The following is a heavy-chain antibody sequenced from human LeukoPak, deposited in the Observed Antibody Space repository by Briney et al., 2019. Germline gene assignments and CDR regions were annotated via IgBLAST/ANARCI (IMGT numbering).Heavy chain of an antibody. CDR3: ASFLLFTSGDHDAFDI. CDR2: INHSGST. V-gene: IGHV4-34*01. CDR1: GGSFSGYY. D-gene: IGHD1-1*01. Sequence: SETLSLTCAVYGGSFSGYYWSWIRQPPGKGLEWIGGINHSGSTNYNPSLKSRVTISVDTSKNQFSLKLSSVTAADTAVYYCASFLLFTSGDHDAFDIWGQGTMVTVSS. J-gene: IGHJ3*02.